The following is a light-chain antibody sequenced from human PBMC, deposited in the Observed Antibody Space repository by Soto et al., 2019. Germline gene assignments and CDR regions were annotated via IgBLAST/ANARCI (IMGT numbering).Light chain of an antibody. V-gene: IGLV1-47*02. CDR3: SAWDDSLSGVV. J-gene: IGLJ2*01. CDR1: SSNIGSNY. CDR2: SNN. Sequence: QLVLTQPPSASGTPGQRVTISCSGSSSNIGSNYVYWYQQLPGTAPKLLIYSNNQRPSGVPDRVSASKSDTSASLAISGLRSEDEAYYYCSAWDDSLSGVVFGGGTKLTVL.